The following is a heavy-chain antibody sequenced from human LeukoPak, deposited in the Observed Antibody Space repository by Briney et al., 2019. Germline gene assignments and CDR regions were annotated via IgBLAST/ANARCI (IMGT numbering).Heavy chain of an antibody. Sequence: SETLSLTCTVSGGSISSGSYYWGWIRQPPGKGLEWIGSIYYSGSTYYNPSLKTRVTISVDTSKNQVSLKLSSVTAADTAMYYSARVVDTYFPFDTWGQGILVTVSS. CDR3: ARVVDTYFPFDT. J-gene: IGHJ5*02. V-gene: IGHV4-39*07. CDR2: IYYSGST. CDR1: GGSISSGSYY. D-gene: IGHD2/OR15-2a*01.